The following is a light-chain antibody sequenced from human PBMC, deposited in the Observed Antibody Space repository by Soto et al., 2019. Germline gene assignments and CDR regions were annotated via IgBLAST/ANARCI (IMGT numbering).Light chain of an antibody. CDR3: CSYAGSSTFYV. V-gene: IGLV2-23*02. J-gene: IGLJ1*01. CDR2: EVS. CDR1: SSDIGDYNY. Sequence: QSVLTQPASVSGSPGQSITISCVGTSSDIGDYNYVSWYQQHPGKVPKVIIYEVSKWPSGVSNRFSGSKSGNTASLTISGLQAEDEADYYCCSYAGSSTFYVFGTG.